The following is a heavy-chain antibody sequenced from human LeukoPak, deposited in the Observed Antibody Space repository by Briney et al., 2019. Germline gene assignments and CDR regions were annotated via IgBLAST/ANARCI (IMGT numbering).Heavy chain of an antibody. CDR1: GFTFSSYS. J-gene: IGHJ3*02. D-gene: IGHD6-19*01. V-gene: IGHV3-21*01. CDR2: ISSSSSYI. Sequence: GGSLRLSCAASGFTFSSYSMNWVRQAPGKGLEWVSSISSSSSYIYYAESVKGRFTISRGNAKNSLYLQMNSLRAEDTAVYHCARDQYSSGPNDAFDIWGQGTLVTVSS. CDR3: ARDQYSSGPNDAFDI.